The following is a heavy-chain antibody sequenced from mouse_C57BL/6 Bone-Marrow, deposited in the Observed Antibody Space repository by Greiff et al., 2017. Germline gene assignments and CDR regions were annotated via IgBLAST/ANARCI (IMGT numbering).Heavy chain of an antibody. CDR3: ARGTTVVSFDY. V-gene: IGHV1-64*01. CDR2: LHPNRGST. Sequence: VQLQQSGAELVKPGASVKLSCKASGYTFTSYWMHWVKQRPGQGLEWIGMLHPNRGSTNYNEKFKSKATLTVDKSSSTAYMQISILTSEDSAVYYCARGTTVVSFDYWGQGTTLTVSS. D-gene: IGHD1-1*01. J-gene: IGHJ2*01. CDR1: GYTFTSYW.